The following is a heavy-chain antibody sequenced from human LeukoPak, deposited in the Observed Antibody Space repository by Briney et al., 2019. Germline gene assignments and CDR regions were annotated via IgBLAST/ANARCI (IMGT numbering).Heavy chain of an antibody. Sequence: PGGSLRLSCAASGFTFSSYSMNWVRQAPGKGLEWVSSISSSSSYIYYADSVKGRFTISRDNAKNSLYLQMNSLRAEDTAVYYCARPKASSGSFYFDYWGQGTLVTVSS. V-gene: IGHV3-21*01. D-gene: IGHD1-26*01. CDR3: ARPKASSGSFYFDY. CDR2: ISSSSSYI. CDR1: GFTFSSYS. J-gene: IGHJ4*02.